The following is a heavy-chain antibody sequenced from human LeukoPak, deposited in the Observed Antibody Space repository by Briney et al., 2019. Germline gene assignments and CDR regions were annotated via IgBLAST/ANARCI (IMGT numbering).Heavy chain of an antibody. CDR1: GYSISSGYY. CDR2: IYHSGST. CDR3: ARDLTYYYDSSGYGAFDI. J-gene: IGHJ3*02. Sequence: PEALSLTCTVSGYSISSGYYWGWIRQPPGKGQEWSGSIYHSGSTYYNPSLKSRVTISVDTSKNQFSLKLSSVTAADTAVYYCARDLTYYYDSSGYGAFDIWGQGTMVTVSS. V-gene: IGHV4-38-2*02. D-gene: IGHD3-22*01.